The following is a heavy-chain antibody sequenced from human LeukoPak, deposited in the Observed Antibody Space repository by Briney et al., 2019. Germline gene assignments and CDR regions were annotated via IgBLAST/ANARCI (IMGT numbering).Heavy chain of an antibody. J-gene: IGHJ4*02. D-gene: IGHD2-21*02. Sequence: GASVKVSCKASGGTFSSYAISWVRQAPGQGLEWMGGIIPIFGTANYAQKFQGRVTITADESTSTAYMELSSLRSEDTAVYYCARVAYCGGDCYSALAYWGQGTLSPSPQ. CDR1: GGTFSSYA. CDR3: ARVAYCGGDCYSALAY. CDR2: IIPIFGTA. V-gene: IGHV1-69*01.